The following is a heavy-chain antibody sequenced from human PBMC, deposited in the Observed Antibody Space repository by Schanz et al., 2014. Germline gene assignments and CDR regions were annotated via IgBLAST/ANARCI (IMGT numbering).Heavy chain of an antibody. V-gene: IGHV3-11*04. Sequence: QVQLVDSGGGLVKPGGSLRLSCTASGFPFSDYFMAWIRQPPGRGLEWVSYIGNGGVTIYYADSVKGRFTISGDSSKYTVYLQMNSLRADDTAVYYCANGPYYYYDMDVWGNGTTVTVSS. J-gene: IGHJ6*03. CDR1: GFPFSDYF. CDR2: IGNGGVTI. CDR3: ANGPYYYYDMDV.